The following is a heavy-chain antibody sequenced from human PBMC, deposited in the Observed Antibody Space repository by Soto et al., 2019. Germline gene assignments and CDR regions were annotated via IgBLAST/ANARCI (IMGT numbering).Heavy chain of an antibody. CDR1: GGYSSGYC. V-gene: IGHV4-59*08. CDR3: ARGNFDWLLAYDY. D-gene: IGHD3-9*01. J-gene: IGHJ4*02. CDR2: IYYSGST. Sequence: SEPLPLPCTVSGGYSSGYCWRWIRQAPGKGLEWIGYIYYSGSTDYSPSLKSRVTITLDTSKTQFSLRLSSVTAADTAVYYCARGNFDWLLAYDYWGQGTLVTVSS.